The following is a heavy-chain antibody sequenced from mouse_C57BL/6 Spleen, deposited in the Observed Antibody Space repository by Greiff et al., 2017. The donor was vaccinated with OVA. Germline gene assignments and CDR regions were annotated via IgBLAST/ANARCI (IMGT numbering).Heavy chain of an antibody. Sequence: EVKLMESGGDLVKPGGSLKLSCAASGFTFSSYGMSWVRQTPDKRLEWVATISSGGSYTYYPDSVKGRFTISRDNAKNTLYLQMSSLKSEDTAMYYCARRDYYGSSYDYYAMDYWGQGTSVTVSS. J-gene: IGHJ4*01. D-gene: IGHD1-1*01. V-gene: IGHV5-6*02. CDR1: GFTFSSYG. CDR2: ISSGGSYT. CDR3: ARRDYYGSSYDYYAMDY.